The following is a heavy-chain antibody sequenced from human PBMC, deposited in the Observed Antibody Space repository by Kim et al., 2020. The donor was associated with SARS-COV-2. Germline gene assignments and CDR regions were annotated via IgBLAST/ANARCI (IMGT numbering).Heavy chain of an antibody. J-gene: IGHJ4*02. CDR3: ARDYPSVTTYWYYFDY. D-gene: IGHD4-17*01. CDR1: GFTFSSYS. Sequence: GGSLRLSCAASGFTFSSYSMNWVRQAPGKGLEWVSSISSSSSYIYYADSVKGRFTISRDNAKNSLYLQMNSLRAEDTAVYYCARDYPSVTTYWYYFDYWGQGTLVTVSS. V-gene: IGHV3-21*01. CDR2: ISSSSSYI.